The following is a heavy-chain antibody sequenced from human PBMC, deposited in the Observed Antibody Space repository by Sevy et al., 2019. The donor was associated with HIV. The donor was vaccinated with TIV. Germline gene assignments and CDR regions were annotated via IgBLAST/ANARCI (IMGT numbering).Heavy chain of an antibody. CDR1: GGSISSSSYY. CDR3: ARQIDLGGQFDY. J-gene: IGHJ4*02. CDR2: IYYSGST. Sequence: SETLSLTCTVSGGSISSSSYYWGWIRQPPGKGLEWIGSIYYSGSTYYNPSLKSRVTISVDTSKNQFSLKLSSVTAADTAVYYCARQIDLGGQFDYWGQGTLVTVSS. V-gene: IGHV4-39*01. D-gene: IGHD3-3*01.